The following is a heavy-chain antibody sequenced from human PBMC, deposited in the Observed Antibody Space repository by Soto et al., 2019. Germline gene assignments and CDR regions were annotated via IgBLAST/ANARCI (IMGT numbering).Heavy chain of an antibody. CDR3: ARAQRSGYGDHDALDI. J-gene: IGHJ3*02. CDR2: TYYRSKWYN. CDR1: GDSVSSNSTA. Sequence: SQTLSLTCVISGDSVSSNSTAWNWIRQSPSRGFEWLGRTYYRSKWYNDYAVSVKSRITINPDTSKNQFSLQLNSVTPEDTAVYYCARAQRSGYGDHDALDIWGQGTMVTVSS. D-gene: IGHD2-21*01. V-gene: IGHV6-1*01.